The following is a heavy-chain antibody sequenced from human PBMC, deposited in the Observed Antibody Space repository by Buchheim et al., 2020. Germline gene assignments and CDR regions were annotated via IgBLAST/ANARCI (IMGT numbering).Heavy chain of an antibody. Sequence: QVQLVESGGGLVKPGGSLRLSCTASGFTFTDYYMSWIRQAPGKGLEWVSYISSSSTSTNYADSVMGRFTISRDNPKDSLYLQMNSLRAEDTAVYYCARFNSGYYSDYWGQGTL. V-gene: IGHV3-11*05. D-gene: IGHD3-22*01. CDR2: ISSSSTST. J-gene: IGHJ4*02. CDR3: ARFNSGYYSDY. CDR1: GFTFTDYY.